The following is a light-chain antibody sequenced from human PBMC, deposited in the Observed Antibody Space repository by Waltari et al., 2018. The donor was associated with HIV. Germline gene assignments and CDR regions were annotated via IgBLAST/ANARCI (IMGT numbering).Light chain of an antibody. CDR1: KLGDKY. CDR2: QDS. CDR3: QAWDSSLYVV. V-gene: IGLV3-1*01. J-gene: IGLJ2*01. Sequence: SYELTQPPSVSVSPGQTASITCSGDKLGDKYACWYQQKPGQSPVLVIYQDSKRPSGIPGRFSGSNSGNTATLTISGTQAMDEADYYCQAWDSSLYVVFGGGTKLTVL.